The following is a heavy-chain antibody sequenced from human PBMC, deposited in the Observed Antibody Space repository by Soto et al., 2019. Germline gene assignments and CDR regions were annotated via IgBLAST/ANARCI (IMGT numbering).Heavy chain of an antibody. V-gene: IGHV3-48*02. CDR1: GFTFSSYS. D-gene: IGHD6-6*01. Sequence: GGSLRLSCAASGFTFSSYSMNWVRQAPGKGLEWVSYISGRSTTIYYADSVKGRFTISRDNAKHSLYLQMNSLRDEDTAVFYCARIIGARPGYYYGMDVWGQGTTVTVSS. CDR3: ARIIGARPGYYYGMDV. CDR2: ISGRSTTI. J-gene: IGHJ6*02.